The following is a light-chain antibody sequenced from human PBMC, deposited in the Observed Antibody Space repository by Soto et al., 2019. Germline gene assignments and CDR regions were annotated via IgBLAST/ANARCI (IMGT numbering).Light chain of an antibody. CDR1: SSDVGSYNL. J-gene: IGLJ1*01. V-gene: IGLV2-23*02. CDR2: EVS. Sequence: QSVLTQPASVSGSPGQSITISCTGTSSDVGSYNLVSWYQQHPGKAPKLMIYEVSKRPSGVSNRFSGSKSGNTASLTISGLQAEDEADYYCSSYAGTHIVFGTGTKVTVL. CDR3: SSYAGTHIV.